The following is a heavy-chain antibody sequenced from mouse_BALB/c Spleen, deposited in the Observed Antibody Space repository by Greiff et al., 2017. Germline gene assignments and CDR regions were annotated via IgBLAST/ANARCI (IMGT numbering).Heavy chain of an antibody. CDR3: ARHDGYYGAFAY. D-gene: IGHD2-3*01. CDR2: ISSGGGST. J-gene: IGHJ3*01. CDR1: GFAFSSYD. Sequence: EVKLVESGGGLVKPGGSLKLSCAASGFAFSSYDMSWVRQTPEKRLEWVAYISSGGGSTYYPDTVKGRFTISRDNAKNTLYLQMSSLKSEDTAMYYCARHDGYYGAFAYWGQGTLVTVSA. V-gene: IGHV5-12-1*01.